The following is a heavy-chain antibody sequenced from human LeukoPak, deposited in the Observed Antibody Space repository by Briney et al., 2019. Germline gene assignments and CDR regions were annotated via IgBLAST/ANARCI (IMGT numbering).Heavy chain of an antibody. Sequence: SQTLSLTCTVSGGSISSGGYYWSWIRQHPGKGLEWIGYIYYSGSTYYNPSLKSRVTISVDTSKNQFSLKLSSVTAADTAVYYCARAEAVNTISYFDYWGQGTLVTASS. CDR2: IYYSGST. CDR3: ARAEAVNTISYFDY. J-gene: IGHJ4*02. V-gene: IGHV4-31*03. CDR1: GGSISSGGYY. D-gene: IGHD3-10*01.